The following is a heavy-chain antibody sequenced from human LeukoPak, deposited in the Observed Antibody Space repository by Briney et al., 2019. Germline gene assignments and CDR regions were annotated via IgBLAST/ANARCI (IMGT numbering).Heavy chain of an antibody. D-gene: IGHD3-22*01. CDR2: IWYDGSKK. Sequence: SGGSLRLSCAASGFTFDSYAMHWVRQAPGRGPEWVAVIWYDGSKKQYADSARGRFTISRDNSKNTLYLQMNGLRAEDTAVYYCARDANYFDSSDYYYPDYYFEYWGQGTLVTVSS. CDR3: ARDANYFDSSDYYYPDYYFEY. V-gene: IGHV3-33*01. J-gene: IGHJ4*02. CDR1: GFTFDSYA.